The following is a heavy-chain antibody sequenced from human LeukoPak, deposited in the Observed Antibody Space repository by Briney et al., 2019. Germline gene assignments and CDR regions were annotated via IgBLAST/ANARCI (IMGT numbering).Heavy chain of an antibody. CDR1: GGSFSGHY. CDR3: ASRPRDITSYSYSFYFDS. V-gene: IGHV4-34*01. CDR2: INHSGSA. Sequence: SETLSLTCAVYGGSFSGHYWTWIRQSPGKGLEWIGEINHSGSATYAPSLKGRVTISVDTSKNQVSLEVSSATAAETAVYYCASRPRDITSYSYSFYFDSWGQGTLVTVSS. D-gene: IGHD2/OR15-2a*01. J-gene: IGHJ4*02.